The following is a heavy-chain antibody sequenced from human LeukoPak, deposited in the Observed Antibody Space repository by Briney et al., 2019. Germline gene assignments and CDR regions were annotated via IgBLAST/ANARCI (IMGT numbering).Heavy chain of an antibody. CDR3: ARVQGPADYDFWSGYHYGMDV. CDR1: GDSISSSNW. CDR2: IYHSGST. V-gene: IGHV4-4*02. Sequence: PSGTLSLTCAVSGDSISSSNWWSWVRQPPGKGLEWIGEIYHSGSTNYNPSLKSRVTISEDKSKNQFSLKLTSVTAADTAVYYCARVQGPADYDFWSGYHYGMDVWGQGTTVTVSS. J-gene: IGHJ6*02. D-gene: IGHD3-3*01.